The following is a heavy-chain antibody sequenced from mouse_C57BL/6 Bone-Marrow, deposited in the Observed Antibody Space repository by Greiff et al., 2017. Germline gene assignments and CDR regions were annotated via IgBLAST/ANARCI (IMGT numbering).Heavy chain of an antibody. CDR3: ARERLGSYYAMDY. Sequence: QVHVKQSGAELARPGASVKLSCKASGYTFTSYGISWVKQRTGQGLEWIGEIYPRSGNTYYNEKFKGKATLTADKSSSTAYMELRSLTSEDSAVYFCARERLGSYYAMDYWGQGTSVTVSS. V-gene: IGHV1-81*01. CDR2: IYPRSGNT. J-gene: IGHJ4*01. CDR1: GYTFTSYG. D-gene: IGHD2-2*01.